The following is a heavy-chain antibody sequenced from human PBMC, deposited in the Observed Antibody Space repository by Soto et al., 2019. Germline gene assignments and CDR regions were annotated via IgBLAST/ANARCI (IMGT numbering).Heavy chain of an antibody. CDR3: ARVSFITIFGVVTPNWFDP. V-gene: IGHV1-18*01. CDR1: GYTFSSYG. J-gene: IGHJ5*02. CDR2: ISAYNGNT. D-gene: IGHD3-3*01. Sequence: GASVKVSCKASGYTFSSYGISWVRQAPGQGLEWMGWISAYNGNTNYAQKLQGRVTMTTDTSTSTAYMELRSLRSDDTAVYYCARVSFITIFGVVTPNWFDPWGQGTLVTVSS.